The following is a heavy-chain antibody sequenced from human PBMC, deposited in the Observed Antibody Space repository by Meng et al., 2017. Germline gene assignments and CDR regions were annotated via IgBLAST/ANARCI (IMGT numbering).Heavy chain of an antibody. Sequence: SETLSLTCAISGDSVSSNSAAWNWIRQSPSRGLEWLGRTDYRSKWYNDYAVSVKRRITINPDTSKHQFSLQLNSVTPEDTAVYYCARLRFGTAPYYYYGMDVWGQGTTVTVSS. D-gene: IGHD1-1*01. J-gene: IGHJ6*02. CDR1: GDSVSSNSAA. V-gene: IGHV6-1*01. CDR2: TDYRSKWYN. CDR3: ARLRFGTAPYYYYGMDV.